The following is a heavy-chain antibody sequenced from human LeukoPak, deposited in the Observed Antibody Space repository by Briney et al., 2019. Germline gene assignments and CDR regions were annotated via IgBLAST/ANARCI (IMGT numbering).Heavy chain of an antibody. J-gene: IGHJ4*02. CDR3: ASPYNSGWYGDFNY. CDR1: GFTVSSNY. V-gene: IGHV3-30-3*01. Sequence: PGGSLRLSCAASGFTVSSNYMSWVRQAPGKGLEWVAVISYDESNKYYAGSVKGRFTISRDNSKNTLYLQMNSLRAEDTAVYYCASPYNSGWYGDFNYWGQGTLVTVSS. D-gene: IGHD6-19*01. CDR2: ISYDESNK.